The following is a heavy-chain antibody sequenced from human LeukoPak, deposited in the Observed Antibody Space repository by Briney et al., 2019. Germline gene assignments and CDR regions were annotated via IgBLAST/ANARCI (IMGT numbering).Heavy chain of an antibody. J-gene: IGHJ4*02. CDR2: ISWNSDSI. CDR1: GFTFDDYA. CDR3: AKGKWYSGTYHFDY. V-gene: IGHV3-9*01. Sequence: GGSLRLSCAASGFTFDDYAMHWVRQASGKGLEWVSGISWNSDSIGYVDSVKGRFTISRDNAKNSLYLQMNSLRAEDTALYYCAKGKWYSGTYHFDYWGQGTLVTVSS. D-gene: IGHD1-26*01.